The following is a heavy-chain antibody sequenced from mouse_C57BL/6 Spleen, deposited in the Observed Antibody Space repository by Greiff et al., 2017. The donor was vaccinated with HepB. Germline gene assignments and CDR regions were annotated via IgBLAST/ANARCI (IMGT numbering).Heavy chain of an antibody. CDR3: ARGEGYYYAMDY. CDR1: GYTFPDHT. V-gene: IGHV1-78*01. CDR2: IYPRDGST. Sequence: VQLQQSDAALVNPGASLKISCKVSGYTFPDHTIHGMKRRPEQGLDWIGYIYPRDGSTKYNEKFKGMATLTADKSSSTAYMQHNSLTSEDSAVYFGARGEGYYYAMDYWGQGTSVTVSS. J-gene: IGHJ4*01.